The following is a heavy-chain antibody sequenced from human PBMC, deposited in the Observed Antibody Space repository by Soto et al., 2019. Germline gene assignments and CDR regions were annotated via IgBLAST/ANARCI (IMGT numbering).Heavy chain of an antibody. CDR1: GYSFTDYH. J-gene: IGHJ6*02. Sequence: ASVKVSCKASGYSFTDYHIHWVRQAPGQGLEWLGRINPKSGGTSTAQKFQGWVTMTTDTSISTASMGLTRLTSDDTAIYYCARGDSTDCSNGVCSFFYNHDMDVWGQGTTVTVSS. CDR2: INPKSGGT. D-gene: IGHD2-8*01. CDR3: ARGDSTDCSNGVCSFFYNHDMDV. V-gene: IGHV1-2*04.